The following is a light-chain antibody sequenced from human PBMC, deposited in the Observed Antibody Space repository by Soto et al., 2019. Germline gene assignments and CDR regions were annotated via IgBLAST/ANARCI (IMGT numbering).Light chain of an antibody. J-gene: IGKJ1*01. V-gene: IGKV3-20*01. CDR2: GAS. CDR1: QSVNNNY. Sequence: ENVLTQSPGTLSLSPGKEATLSCRANQSVNNNYLAWYQQTPGQPPRLLIYGASTRATGIPDRFSGRGSGTDFTLTIRSLEPEDFSVYYCQQYATSPRTFGQGTKVDIK. CDR3: QQYATSPRT.